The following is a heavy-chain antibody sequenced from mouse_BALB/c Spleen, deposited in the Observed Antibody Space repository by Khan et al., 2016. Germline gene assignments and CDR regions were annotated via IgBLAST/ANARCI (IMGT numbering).Heavy chain of an antibody. CDR1: GYSITSDYA. D-gene: IGHD2-2*01. CDR2: ISYSGTT. J-gene: IGHJ4*01. CDR3: ARWLDVMDY. Sequence: EVQLQESGPGLVKPSQSLSLTCTVTGYSITSDYAWNWIRQFPGNKLEWMGYISYSGTTTYNPSLKSRISITRDTSKNQFFLQLNSVTTEDTATYYCARWLDVMDYWGQGTSVTVSS. V-gene: IGHV3-2*02.